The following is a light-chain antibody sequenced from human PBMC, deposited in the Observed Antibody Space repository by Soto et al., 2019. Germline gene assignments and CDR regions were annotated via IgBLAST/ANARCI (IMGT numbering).Light chain of an antibody. CDR3: QQYNSYSRT. Sequence: DIQMTQSPSTLSASVGDRVTITCRASENIKNWLAWYQQTAGKAPKVLISDASRLEAGVPSRFSGSGSGTEFTLTISSLQPDDFATYYCQQYNSYSRTFGQGTKVDIK. CDR1: ENIKNW. J-gene: IGKJ1*01. V-gene: IGKV1-5*01. CDR2: DAS.